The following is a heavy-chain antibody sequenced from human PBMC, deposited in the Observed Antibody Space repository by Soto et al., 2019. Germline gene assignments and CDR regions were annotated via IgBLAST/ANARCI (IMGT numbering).Heavy chain of an antibody. Sequence: QVQLVQSGAEVKKPGASVRVSCKASGYTFTNCDINWVRQATGQGLEWMGWMNPSNGNTGYAQKFQGRVTMTRDTTISTAYMELSSLTSADTAVYYCARFVRHQLPTIDYWGQGALVTVSS. CDR3: ARFVRHQLPTIDY. D-gene: IGHD1-26*01. CDR1: GYTFTNCD. J-gene: IGHJ4*02. CDR2: MNPSNGNT. V-gene: IGHV1-8*01.